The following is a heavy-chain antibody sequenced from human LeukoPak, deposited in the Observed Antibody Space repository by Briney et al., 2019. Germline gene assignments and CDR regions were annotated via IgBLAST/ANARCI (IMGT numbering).Heavy chain of an antibody. CDR1: GFTFSSYA. J-gene: IGHJ4*02. D-gene: IGHD2-15*01. V-gene: IGHV3-23*01. CDR2: ISGSGGST. CDR3: AKARLRSCSGGSCLPDY. Sequence: GGSLRLSCAASGFTFSSYAMSWVRQAPGKGLEWVSAISGSGGSTYYADSVKGRFTISRDNSKNTLYPQMNSLRAEDTAVYYCAKARLRSCSGGSCLPDYWGQGTLVTVSS.